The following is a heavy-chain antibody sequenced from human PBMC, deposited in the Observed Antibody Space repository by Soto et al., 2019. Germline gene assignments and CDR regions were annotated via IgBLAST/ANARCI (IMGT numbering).Heavy chain of an antibody. J-gene: IGHJ6*03. CDR1: GGSISTSYR. V-gene: IGHV4-39*01. Sequence: SETLSLTCTVYGGSISTSYRWGWIRQAPGKGLEWIGGIYYSGSTYYNPSLKSRVTISVDTSKNQFSLNLSSVTAADTAVYFCARLQYYYNYYMDVWGKGTTVTVSS. CDR2: IYYSGST. CDR3: ARLQYYYNYYMDV.